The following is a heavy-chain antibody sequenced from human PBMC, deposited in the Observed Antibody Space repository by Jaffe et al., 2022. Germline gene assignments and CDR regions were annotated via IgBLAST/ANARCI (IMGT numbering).Heavy chain of an antibody. D-gene: IGHD2-2*01. CDR2: INPSGGST. V-gene: IGHV1-46*03. CDR3: ARGFRVDIVVVDAFDI. CDR1: GYTFTSYY. Sequence: QVQLVQSGAEVKKPGASVKVSCKASGYTFTSYYMHWVRQAPGQGLEWMGIINPSGGSTSYAQKFQGRVTMTRDTSTSTVYMELSSLRSEDTAVYYCARGFRVDIVVVDAFDIWGQGTMVTVSS. J-gene: IGHJ3*02.